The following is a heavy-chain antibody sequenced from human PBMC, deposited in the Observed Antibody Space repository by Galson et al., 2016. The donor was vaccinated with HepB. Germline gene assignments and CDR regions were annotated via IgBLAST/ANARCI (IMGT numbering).Heavy chain of an antibody. D-gene: IGHD2/OR15-2a*01. CDR3: ARDVQYRCDS. V-gene: IGHV1-18*01. CDR1: GYTFTTSG. Sequence: SVKVSCKASGYTFTTSGISWVRQAPGQGLEWMGWISTHSGNTKYAQKFQGGLTLTTDSSTTTAYMELRSLRFDDTALYYCARDVQYRCDSWGQGTLVTVSS. CDR2: ISTHSGNT. J-gene: IGHJ4*02.